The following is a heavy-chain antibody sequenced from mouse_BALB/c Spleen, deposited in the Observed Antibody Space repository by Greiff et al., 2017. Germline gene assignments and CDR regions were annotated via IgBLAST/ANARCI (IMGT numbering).Heavy chain of an antibody. CDR3: ARVYYGNYYAMDY. D-gene: IGHD2-1*01. V-gene: IGHV5-4*02. J-gene: IGHJ4*01. CDR2: ISDGGSYT. CDR1: GFTFSDYY. Sequence: EVKVEESGGGLVKPGGSLKLSCAASGFTFSDYYMYWVRQTPEKRLEWVATISDGGSYTYYPDSVKGRFTISRDNAKNNLYLQMSSLKSEDTAMYYCARVYYGNYYAMDYWGQGTSVTVSS.